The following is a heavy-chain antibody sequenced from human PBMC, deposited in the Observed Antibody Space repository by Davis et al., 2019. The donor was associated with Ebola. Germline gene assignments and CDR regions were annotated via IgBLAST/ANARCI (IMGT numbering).Heavy chain of an antibody. J-gene: IGHJ4*02. Sequence: GGSLRLSCAVSGFTFSSYGMHWVRQAPGKGLEWVAVISYDGSNKYYADSVKGRFTISRDNAKNSLYLQMNSLRAEDTAVYYCARDIRYNWNDYFAYWGQGTLVTVSS. CDR1: GFTFSSYG. CDR3: ARDIRYNWNDYFAY. CDR2: ISYDGSNK. D-gene: IGHD1-20*01. V-gene: IGHV3-30*03.